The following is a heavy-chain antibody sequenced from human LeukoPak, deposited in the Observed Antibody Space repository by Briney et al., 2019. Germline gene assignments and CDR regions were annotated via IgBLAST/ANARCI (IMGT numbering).Heavy chain of an antibody. D-gene: IGHD5-12*01. J-gene: IGHJ4*02. Sequence: GGSLKLSCAASGFTFSGSAMHWVRQASGKGLEWVGRIRSKANSYATAYAASVKGRFTISRDDSKNTAYLQMNSLRTEDTAVYYCTPLRSPHCWGQGTLVTVSS. CDR2: IRSKANSYAT. CDR3: TPLRSPHC. V-gene: IGHV3-73*01. CDR1: GFTFSGSA.